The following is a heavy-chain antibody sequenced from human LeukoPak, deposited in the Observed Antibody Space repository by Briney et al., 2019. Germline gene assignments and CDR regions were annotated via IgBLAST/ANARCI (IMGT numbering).Heavy chain of an antibody. D-gene: IGHD3-22*01. CDR3: ARGRPQYHYDRSGYLNY. Sequence: SETLSLTCVVYGGSFSGYYWSWVRQPPGKGLEWIGEINHSGSTRYNPSLKSRVTISVDTSKNQFSLKMSSVTAADTAVYYCARGRPQYHYDRSGYLNYWGQGTLVTVSS. CDR1: GGSFSGYY. CDR2: INHSGST. J-gene: IGHJ4*02. V-gene: IGHV4-34*01.